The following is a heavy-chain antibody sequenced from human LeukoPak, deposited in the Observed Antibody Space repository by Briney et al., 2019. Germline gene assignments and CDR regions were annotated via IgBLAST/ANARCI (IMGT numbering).Heavy chain of an antibody. V-gene: IGHV1-2*02. J-gene: IGHJ4*02. CDR2: INPNSGGT. D-gene: IGHD6-6*01. Sequence: GASVKVSCKASGYTFTGYYMHWVRQAPGQGLEWMGWINPNSGGTNYAQKFQGRVTMTRDTSISTAYMELSRLRSDDTAVYYCARVPRGYSSSHPDYWGQGTLVTASS. CDR1: GYTFTGYY. CDR3: ARVPRGYSSSHPDY.